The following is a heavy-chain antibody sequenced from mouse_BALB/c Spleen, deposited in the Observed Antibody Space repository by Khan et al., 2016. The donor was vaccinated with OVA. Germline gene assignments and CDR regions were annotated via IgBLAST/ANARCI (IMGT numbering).Heavy chain of an antibody. Sequence: VQLQESGPELVRPGVSVKITCKGSGYTFTDYAMHWVKQSHAKSLEWIGLISTYSGNTNYKQKFKGKATMTVDKSSSTAYMELTRLTSEDSAIYYGTRPAYDGYYDYWGQGTTLTVSS. J-gene: IGHJ2*01. CDR2: ISTYSGNT. CDR3: TRPAYDGYYDY. V-gene: IGHV1S137*01. CDR1: GYTFTDYA. D-gene: IGHD2-3*01.